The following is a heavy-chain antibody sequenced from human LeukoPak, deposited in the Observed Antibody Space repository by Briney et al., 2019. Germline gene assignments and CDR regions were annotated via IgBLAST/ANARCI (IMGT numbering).Heavy chain of an antibody. V-gene: IGHV4-59*01. D-gene: IGHD6-13*01. CDR1: GGSISSYY. Sequence: SETLSLTCTISGGSISSYYWSWIRQPPGKGLEWIGYIYYSGTTNYNPSLKSRVTISVDTSKNQFSLKLSSVTAADTAVYYCARGVYIAAAQYAYWGQGTLVTVSS. CDR3: ARGVYIAAAQYAY. CDR2: IYYSGTT. J-gene: IGHJ4*02.